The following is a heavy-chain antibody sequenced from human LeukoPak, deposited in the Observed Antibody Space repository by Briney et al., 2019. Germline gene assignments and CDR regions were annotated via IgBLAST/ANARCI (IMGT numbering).Heavy chain of an antibody. CDR2: ISGNGGST. CDR3: AKDTPDSSGYYTNSYYFDY. D-gene: IGHD3-22*01. V-gene: IGHV3-23*01. CDR1: GFTFSSYA. J-gene: IGHJ4*02. Sequence: GGSLRLSCAASGFTFSSYAMSWVRQAPGKGLEWVSAISGNGGSTYYADSVKGRFTISRDNSKNTLYLQMNSLRAEDTAVYYCAKDTPDSSGYYTNSYYFDYWGQGTLVTVSS.